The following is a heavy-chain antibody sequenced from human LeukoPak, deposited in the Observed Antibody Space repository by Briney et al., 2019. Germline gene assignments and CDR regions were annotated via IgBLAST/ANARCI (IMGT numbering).Heavy chain of an antibody. Sequence: GGSLRLSCAASGVTVSNNCKTWVRHGQPDGLELDSIICSGSDTYYADSVTGRIPISRDNSKTTLYLQMNGLCHEDTAGYYCPSDSPARTNYFDPLGQ. CDR1: GVTVSNNC. V-gene: IGHV3-53*05. CDR2: ICSGSDT. D-gene: IGHD4/OR15-4a*01. CDR3: PSDSPARTNYFDP. J-gene: IGHJ5*02.